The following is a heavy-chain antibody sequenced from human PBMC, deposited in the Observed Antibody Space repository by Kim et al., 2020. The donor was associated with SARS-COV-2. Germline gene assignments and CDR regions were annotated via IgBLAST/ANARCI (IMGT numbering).Heavy chain of an antibody. CDR1: GFTFDDYA. CDR3: AKDIEYSSSPGDAFDI. D-gene: IGHD6-6*01. Sequence: GGSLRLSCAASGFTFDDYAMHWVRQAPGKGLEWVSLISGDGGSTYYAYSVKGRFTISRDNSKNSLYLQMNRMRTEDTALYYCAKDIEYSSSPGDAFDIWGQRTMVTVSS. J-gene: IGHJ3*02. V-gene: IGHV3-43*02. CDR2: ISGDGGST.